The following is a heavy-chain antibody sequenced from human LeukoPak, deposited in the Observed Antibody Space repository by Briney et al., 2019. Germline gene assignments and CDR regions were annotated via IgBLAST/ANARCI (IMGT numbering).Heavy chain of an antibody. V-gene: IGHV3-11*04. CDR2: ITSTGGSA. CDR3: ARVMATIDF. J-gene: IGHJ4*02. CDR1: GFSFSSHW. D-gene: IGHD5-12*01. Sequence: GGSLRLSCAASGFSFSSHWMSWVRQAPGKGLEWVSYITSTGGSAFYADSVKGRFTISRDNAKNSLFLQMNSLRAEDTAVYYCARVMATIDFWGQGTLVSVSS.